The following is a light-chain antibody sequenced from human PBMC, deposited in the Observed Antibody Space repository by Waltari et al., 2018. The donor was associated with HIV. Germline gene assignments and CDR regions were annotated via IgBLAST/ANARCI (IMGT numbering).Light chain of an antibody. V-gene: IGKV3-15*01. CDR3: QQYNNWPLT. CDR2: SAS. Sequence: VMTQSPATLSLSPGERATLSCRASQSLSTNLAWYQQKPGQAPRRLIYSASTRATGIPARFSGSGSGTEYTLTISSLQSEDFAIYYCQQYNNWPLTFGGGTKVEIK. CDR1: QSLSTN. J-gene: IGKJ4*01.